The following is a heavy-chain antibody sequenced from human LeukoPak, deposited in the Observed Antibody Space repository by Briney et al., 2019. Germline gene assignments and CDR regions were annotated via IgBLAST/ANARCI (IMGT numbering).Heavy chain of an antibody. Sequence: GASVKVSCKASGYAFTSYYMHWVRQAPGQGLEWMGIINPSGGSTSYAQKFQGRVTMTRNTSISTAYMELSSLRSEDTAVYYCARGHAIAAAGEGVFDYWGQGTLVTVSS. J-gene: IGHJ4*02. CDR1: GYAFTSYY. D-gene: IGHD6-13*01. CDR2: INPSGGST. CDR3: ARGHAIAAAGEGVFDY. V-gene: IGHV1-46*01.